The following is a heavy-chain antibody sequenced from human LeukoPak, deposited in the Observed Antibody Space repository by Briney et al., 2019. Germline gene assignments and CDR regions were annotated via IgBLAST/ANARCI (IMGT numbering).Heavy chain of an antibody. J-gene: IGHJ4*02. CDR1: GFSVSSNY. V-gene: IGHV3-53*01. CDR3: AADFDY. CDR2: IYSGDRT. Sequence: SGGSLRLSCAASGFSVSSNYMSWVRQAPGKGLEWVSVIYSGDRTYYADSVKGRFTISRDNAKNSLYLQMNSLRDEDTAVYYCAADFDYWGQGTLVTVSS.